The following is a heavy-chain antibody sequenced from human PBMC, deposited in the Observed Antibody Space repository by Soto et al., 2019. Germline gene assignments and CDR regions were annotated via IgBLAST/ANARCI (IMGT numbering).Heavy chain of an antibody. CDR3: ARRGPGTYFDY. CDR2: ISGSGDST. D-gene: IGHD6-13*01. CDR1: GFTFSSYA. V-gene: IGHV3-23*01. Sequence: EVQLLDSGGGLVQPGGSLRLSYAASGFTFSSYAMNWVRQAPGKGLEWVSVISGSGDSTYYAGAVKGRFTISRDNSKNALYLQMNTLRTEDTAVYYCARRGPGTYFDYWGQGTLVTVSS. J-gene: IGHJ4*02.